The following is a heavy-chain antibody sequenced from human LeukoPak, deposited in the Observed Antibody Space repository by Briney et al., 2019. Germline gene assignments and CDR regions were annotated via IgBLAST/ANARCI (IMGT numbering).Heavy chain of an antibody. D-gene: IGHD2-2*01. J-gene: IGHJ4*02. CDR2: IYSDNT. CDR1: GFTVSSNS. CDR3: ARIGYSSSCTDY. V-gene: IGHV3-53*01. Sequence: PGGSLRLSCTVSGFTVSSNSMSWVRQAPGKGLEWVSFIYSDNTHYSDSVKGRFTISRDNSKNTLYLQMNSLRAEDTAVYYCARIGYSSSCTDYWGQGTLVTVSS.